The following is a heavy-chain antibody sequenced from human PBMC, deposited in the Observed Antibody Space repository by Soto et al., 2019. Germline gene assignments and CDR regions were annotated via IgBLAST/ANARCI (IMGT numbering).Heavy chain of an antibody. CDR3: VKKSCSHTRCYTGWFFDL. CDR2: ISWNSGDK. D-gene: IGHD2-15*01. V-gene: IGHV3-9*01. J-gene: IGHJ2*01. CDR1: GFIFEDYD. Sequence: PGGSLRLSCEASGFIFEDYDMHWVRQPPGKGLQWVSGISWNSGDKDYADSVKGRFTISRDNVKNSLDLQMSSLRVEDTATYYCVKKSCSHTRCYTGWFFDLWGRGTLVTV.